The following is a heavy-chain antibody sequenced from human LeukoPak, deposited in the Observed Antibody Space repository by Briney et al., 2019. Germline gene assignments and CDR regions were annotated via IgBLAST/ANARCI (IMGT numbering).Heavy chain of an antibody. Sequence: GGSLRLSCAASGFTFSSYWMPGVRQPPGKGLVWVSRINSDGSSTSYADSVKGRFTTSRDNAKNTLYLQMNSLRAEDTAVYYCARGPKITGTTLYYYYYMDVWGKGTTVTVSS. J-gene: IGHJ6*03. V-gene: IGHV3-74*01. CDR3: ARGPKITGTTLYYYYYMDV. D-gene: IGHD1-7*01. CDR1: GFTFSSYW. CDR2: INSDGSST.